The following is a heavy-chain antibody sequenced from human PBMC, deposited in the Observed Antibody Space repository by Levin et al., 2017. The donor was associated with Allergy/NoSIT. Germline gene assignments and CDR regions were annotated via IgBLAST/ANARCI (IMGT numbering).Heavy chain of an antibody. V-gene: IGHV4-31*02. CDR1: GASISSGGHY. CDR3: ARVGDRYDAFDI. J-gene: IGHJ3*02. CDR2: IYHTGTT. D-gene: IGHD3-16*01. Sequence: SQTLSLTCAVTGASISSGGHYWTWIRQHPGKGLEWIGHIYHTGTTPLNPSLESRVAVSVDTSENQISLKLSSVTAADTAVYYCARVGDRYDAFDIWGQGTAVSVSS.